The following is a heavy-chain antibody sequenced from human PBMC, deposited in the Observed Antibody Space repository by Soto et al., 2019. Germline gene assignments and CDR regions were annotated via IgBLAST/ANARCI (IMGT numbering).Heavy chain of an antibody. CDR3: AGGWNYFDY. D-gene: IGHD1-1*01. CDR2: ISYDGRSK. V-gene: IGHV3-30*03. J-gene: IGHJ4*02. Sequence: QVQLVESGGGVVQPGTSLRLSCAASGFSFRTYGMHWVRQAPGKGLEWVALISYDGRSKYYADSVKGRLTISRDNSKNTLYLQMNTLRAEDTAVYYCAGGWNYFDYWGQGTLVTVSS. CDR1: GFSFRTYG.